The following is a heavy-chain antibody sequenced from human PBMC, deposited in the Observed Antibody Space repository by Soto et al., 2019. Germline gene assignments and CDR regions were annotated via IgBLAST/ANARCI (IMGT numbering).Heavy chain of an antibody. J-gene: IGHJ5*02. D-gene: IGHD3-22*01. Sequence: PGGSLRLSCAAFAFTFEDYAMHWIRQAPGKGLEWVSGFNWNSGSIRYADSVKGRFTISRDNANNSLHLEMNSLKTEDTAFYYCARGRGALTVVSNWFEPWGQGTLVTVS. CDR2: FNWNSGSI. CDR1: AFTFEDYA. V-gene: IGHV3-9*01. CDR3: ARGRGALTVVSNWFEP.